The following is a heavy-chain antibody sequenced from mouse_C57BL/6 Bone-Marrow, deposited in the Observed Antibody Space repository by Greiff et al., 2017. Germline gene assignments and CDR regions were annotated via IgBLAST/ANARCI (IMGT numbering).Heavy chain of an antibody. CDR2: IYPRSGNT. CDR3: ARSGGWLRRDFDY. Sequence: VKLQESGAELARPGASVKLSCKASGYTFTSYGISWVKQRPGQGLEWIGEIYPRSGNTYYNEKFKGKATLTADKSSSTAYMELRSLTSEDSAVYFCARSGGWLRRDFDYWGQGTTLTVSS. V-gene: IGHV1-81*01. D-gene: IGHD2-2*01. J-gene: IGHJ2*01. CDR1: GYTFTSYG.